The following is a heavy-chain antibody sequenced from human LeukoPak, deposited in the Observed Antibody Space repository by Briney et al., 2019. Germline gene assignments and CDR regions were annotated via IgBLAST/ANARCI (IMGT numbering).Heavy chain of an antibody. V-gene: IGHV4-59*11. Sequence: PSETMSLTCTVSGESITTHYWTWIRQPPGKGLEWIGYVYDTGSTDYNPSLKSRVTISVDTSKNQFSLRLNSVTAADTAIYYCAREKIALRAFDSWGQGTLVTVSS. J-gene: IGHJ4*02. CDR3: AREKIALRAFDS. CDR1: GESITTHY. CDR2: VYDTGST. D-gene: IGHD2-15*01.